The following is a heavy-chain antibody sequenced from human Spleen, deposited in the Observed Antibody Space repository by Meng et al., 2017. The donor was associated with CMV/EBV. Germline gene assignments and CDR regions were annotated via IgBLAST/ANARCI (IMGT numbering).Heavy chain of an antibody. CDR3: VRGSNWETYFDY. Sequence: CKTSGYTFTVNYRHGVRQAPGQGLEWLGWSNVNSGDTKYAQNFQGRVTMTRDTSISTAYMELGRLRSDDTAIYYCVRGSNWETYFDYWGQGTLVTVSS. CDR2: SNVNSGDT. CDR1: GYTFTVNY. J-gene: IGHJ4*02. V-gene: IGHV1-2*02. D-gene: IGHD1-1*01.